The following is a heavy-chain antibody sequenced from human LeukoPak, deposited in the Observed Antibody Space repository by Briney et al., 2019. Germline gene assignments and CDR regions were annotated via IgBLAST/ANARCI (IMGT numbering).Heavy chain of an antibody. D-gene: IGHD3-22*01. V-gene: IGHV1-69*13. J-gene: IGHJ4*02. CDR2: IIPIFGTA. CDR1: GGTFSSYA. CDR3: ARELRDSSGYYRSFGFDY. Sequence: SVKVSCKASGGTFSSYAISWVRQAPGQGLEWMGGIIPIFGTANYAQKFQGRVTITADESTSTAYMELSSLRSEDTAVYYCARELRDSSGYYRSFGFDYWGQGTLVTVSS.